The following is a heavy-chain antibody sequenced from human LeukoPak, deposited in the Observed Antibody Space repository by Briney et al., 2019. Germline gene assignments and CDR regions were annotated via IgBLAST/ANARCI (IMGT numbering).Heavy chain of an antibody. J-gene: IGHJ4*02. CDR3: ARVTRYNYGYGDY. V-gene: IGHV4-59*01. CDR1: GGSISGYY. Sequence: PSETLSLTCTVSGGSISGYYWSWIRQPPGKGLEWIGYISHSGITNYNPSLKSRVTISVDTSKNQFSLKLGSVTAADTAVYYCARVTRYNYGYGDYWGQGTLVTVSS. CDR2: ISHSGIT. D-gene: IGHD5-18*01.